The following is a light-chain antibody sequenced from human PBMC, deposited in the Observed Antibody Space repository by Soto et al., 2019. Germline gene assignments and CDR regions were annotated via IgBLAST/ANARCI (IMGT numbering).Light chain of an antibody. J-gene: IGLJ2*01. V-gene: IGLV1-47*01. Sequence: QAVLTQPPSASGTPGQRVTISCSGSSSNIGSNYVYWYQQLPGTAPKLLIYRNNQRPSGVPDRFSGSKSGNSASLAISGLRFEDEADYYCAAWDDSLSGVVFGGGTKLTVL. CDR2: RNN. CDR1: SSNIGSNY. CDR3: AAWDDSLSGVV.